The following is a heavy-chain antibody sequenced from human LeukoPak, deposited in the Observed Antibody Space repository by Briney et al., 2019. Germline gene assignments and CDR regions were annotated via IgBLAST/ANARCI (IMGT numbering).Heavy chain of an antibody. D-gene: IGHD3-10*01. CDR1: GFTFSSYS. J-gene: IGHJ4*02. CDR3: AKDRDSYYGSGSEFDY. V-gene: IGHV3-21*01. CDR2: ISSSSSYI. Sequence: GGSLRLSCAASGFTFSSYSMNWVRQAPGKGLEWVSSISSSSSYIYYADSVKGRFTVSRDNSKNTLYLQMKSLRPEDTAVYYCAKDRDSYYGSGSEFDYWGQGTLVTVSS.